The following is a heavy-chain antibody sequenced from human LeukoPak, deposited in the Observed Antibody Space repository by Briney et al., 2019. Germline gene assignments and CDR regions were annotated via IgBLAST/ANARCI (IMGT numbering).Heavy chain of an antibody. CDR2: NYYSGST. Sequence: SETLSLTCTVSGGSISSYYWSWIRQPPGKGLEWIGHNYYSGSTNYNPSLKSRVTISVETSKNQFSLKLNSVTAADTAVYYCARRGDGGRALDYWGQGTLVTVSS. CDR1: GGSISSYY. D-gene: IGHD7-27*01. J-gene: IGHJ4*02. CDR3: ARRGDGGRALDY. V-gene: IGHV4-59*08.